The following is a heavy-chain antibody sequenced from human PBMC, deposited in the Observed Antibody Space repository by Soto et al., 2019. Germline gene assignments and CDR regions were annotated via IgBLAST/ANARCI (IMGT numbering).Heavy chain of an antibody. CDR3: ARGNPFNYAGFDV. Sequence: ASVKVSYKASGYTFSDFDSNWLRQAAGEGPEWMGWMNAKSGDTFSAQRLQGKFNMTWDTSLSTAYMEVGSLTSDDAAIYYCARGNPFNYAGFDVWGQGTTVTVSS. CDR2: MNAKSGDT. D-gene: IGHD3-16*01. V-gene: IGHV1-8*01. CDR1: GYTFSDFD. J-gene: IGHJ6*02.